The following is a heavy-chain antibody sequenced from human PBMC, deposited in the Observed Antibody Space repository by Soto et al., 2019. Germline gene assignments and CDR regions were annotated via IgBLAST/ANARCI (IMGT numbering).Heavy chain of an antibody. CDR2: MNPINGAT. V-gene: IGHV1-8*02. CDR1: GYDFTAYD. CDR3: GRGPSPRAPAGGTPYSYAMEV. J-gene: IGHJ6*04. D-gene: IGHD6-13*01. Sequence: ASVKVSCKTSGYDFTAYDINWVRQASGQGLEWMGWMNPINGATGSARRFQGRVSMTRNTATGTAYLELTSLRSDDTGVYYCGRGPSPRAPAGGTPYSYAMEVWGEGTTVAVSS.